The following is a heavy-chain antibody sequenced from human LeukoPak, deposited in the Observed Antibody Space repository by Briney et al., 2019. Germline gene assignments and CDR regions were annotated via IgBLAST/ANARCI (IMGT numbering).Heavy chain of an antibody. J-gene: IGHJ3*02. CDR1: GFTFSSYW. Sequence: GGSLGLSCAASGFTFSSYWMHWVRQAPGKGLVWVSRINSDGSSTSYADSVKGRFTISRDNAKNTLYLQMNSLRAEDTAVYYCARTPYYDILTGHDAFDIWGQGTMVTVSS. D-gene: IGHD3-9*01. V-gene: IGHV3-74*01. CDR2: INSDGSST. CDR3: ARTPYYDILTGHDAFDI.